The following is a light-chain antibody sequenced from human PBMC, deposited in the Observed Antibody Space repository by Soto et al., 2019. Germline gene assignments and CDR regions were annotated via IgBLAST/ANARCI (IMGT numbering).Light chain of an antibody. CDR3: SSYTSTSAYV. Sequence: QSVLTQPASVSGSPGQSITISCTGTSSDIGKYNYASWYQQYPGKAPKLIISKVTDRPSGVSNRFSGSKSGNTASLTISGLQAEDEAVYYCSSYTSTSAYVFGGGTKLTVL. J-gene: IGLJ1*01. CDR2: KVT. CDR1: SSDIGKYNY. V-gene: IGLV2-14*01.